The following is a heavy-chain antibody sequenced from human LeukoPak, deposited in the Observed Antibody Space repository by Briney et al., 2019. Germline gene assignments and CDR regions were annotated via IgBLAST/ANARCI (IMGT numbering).Heavy chain of an antibody. CDR1: GYTFTGYY. J-gene: IGHJ4*02. D-gene: IGHD5-18*01. CDR3: ASSSYGQVSTVGTAMGFDY. Sequence: ASVKVSCKASGYTFTGYYMHWVRQAPGQGLEWMGWINPNSGGTNYAQKFQGRVTMTRDTSISTAYMELSRLRSDDTAVYYCASSSYGQVSTVGTAMGFDYWGQGTLVTVSS. CDR2: INPNSGGT. V-gene: IGHV1-2*02.